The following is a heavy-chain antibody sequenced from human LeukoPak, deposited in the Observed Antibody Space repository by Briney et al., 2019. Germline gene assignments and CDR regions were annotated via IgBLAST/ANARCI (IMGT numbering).Heavy chain of an antibody. J-gene: IGHJ4*02. CDR1: GYTFTSYA. CDR3: ARAVVSYDSSGYAGNDY. Sequence: GASVKVSCKASGYTFTSYAMNWVRQAPGQGLEWMGWINTNTGNPTYAQGFTGRFVLSLDTSVSTAYLQISSLKAEDTAVYYCARAVVSYDSSGYAGNDYWGQGTLVTVSP. D-gene: IGHD3-22*01. V-gene: IGHV7-4-1*02. CDR2: INTNTGNP.